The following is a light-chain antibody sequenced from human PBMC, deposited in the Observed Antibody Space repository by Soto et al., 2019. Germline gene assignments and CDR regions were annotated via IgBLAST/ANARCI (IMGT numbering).Light chain of an antibody. J-gene: IGKJ4*01. V-gene: IGKV3-15*01. CDR3: QQYNNWPPLT. Sequence: EIVMTQSPATLSVSPGERATLSCRASQSVSNSLAWYQQKPGQAPRLLIYGVSTRATGIPARFSGSGSGTEFTLTISSLQSEDFAVYYCQQYNNWPPLTFGGGTKVEIK. CDR2: GVS. CDR1: QSVSNS.